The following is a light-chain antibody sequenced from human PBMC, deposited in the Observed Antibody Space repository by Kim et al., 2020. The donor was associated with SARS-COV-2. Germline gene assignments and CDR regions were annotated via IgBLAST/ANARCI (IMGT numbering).Light chain of an antibody. CDR1: QSVSSSY. CDR3: QQYGSSPLT. CDR2: GAS. V-gene: IGKV3-20*01. Sequence: PGERATLSCRASQSVSSSYLAWYQQKPGQAPRLLIYGASSRATGIPDRFSGSGSGTDFTLTISRLEPEDFAVYYCQQYGSSPLTFGGGTKVEIK. J-gene: IGKJ4*01.